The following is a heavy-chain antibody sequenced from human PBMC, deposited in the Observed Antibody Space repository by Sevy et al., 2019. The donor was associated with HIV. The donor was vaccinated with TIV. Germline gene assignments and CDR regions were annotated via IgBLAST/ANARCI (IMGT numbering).Heavy chain of an antibody. Sequence: GGSLRLSCAASGFTFSSYSMNWVRQAPGKGLEWVSSISSSSSYIYYADSVKGRFTISRDNAKNSRYLQMNSLRAEDTAVYYCARGLGYSSSWTFYYFDYWGQGTLVTVSS. CDR3: ARGLGYSSSWTFYYFDY. D-gene: IGHD6-13*01. CDR2: ISSSSSYI. V-gene: IGHV3-21*01. CDR1: GFTFSSYS. J-gene: IGHJ4*02.